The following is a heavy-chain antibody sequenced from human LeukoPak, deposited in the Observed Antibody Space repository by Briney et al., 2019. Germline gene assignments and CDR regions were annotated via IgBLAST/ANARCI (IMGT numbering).Heavy chain of an antibody. CDR2: ISSSSSYI. Sequence: PGGSLRLSCAASGFTFSSYSMNWVRQAPGKGLEWVSSISSSSSYIYYADSVKGRFTISRDNAKNSLYLQMNSLRAGDTAVYYCARKDSSGYMAFDIWGQGTMVTVSS. J-gene: IGHJ3*02. D-gene: IGHD3-22*01. CDR3: ARKDSSGYMAFDI. V-gene: IGHV3-21*01. CDR1: GFTFSSYS.